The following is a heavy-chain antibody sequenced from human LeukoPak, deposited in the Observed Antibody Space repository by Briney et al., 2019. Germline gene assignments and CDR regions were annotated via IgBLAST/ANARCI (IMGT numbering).Heavy chain of an antibody. J-gene: IGHJ4*02. D-gene: IGHD2-8*02. CDR2: IKYDGNEE. CDR1: GFTFSSYW. CDR3: KSGGVAPGRFDY. Sequence: GGSLRLSCAASGFTFSSYWMSWMRQAPGKGLEWVANIKYDGNEEYYVDSVKGRFTISRDNAKNSLYLQLNSRRVEDTAVYYCKSGGVAPGRFDYWGQGTLVTVSP. V-gene: IGHV3-7*01.